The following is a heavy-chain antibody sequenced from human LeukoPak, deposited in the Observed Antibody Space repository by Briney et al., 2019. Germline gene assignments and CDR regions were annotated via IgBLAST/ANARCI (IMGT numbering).Heavy chain of an antibody. CDR2: ISAGVGST. D-gene: IGHD6-13*01. CDR3: AKDAAGPQY. Sequence: PGGSLRLSCAASGVTFSDDSITWGRQAPGKGLFWVSGISAGVGSTYYADSVKGRFTIPRHHYRNPLYLQMNSLRAEDTAVYYCAKDAAGPQYWGQGNLVPVSS. V-gene: IGHV3-23*01. CDR1: GVTFSDDS. J-gene: IGHJ4*02.